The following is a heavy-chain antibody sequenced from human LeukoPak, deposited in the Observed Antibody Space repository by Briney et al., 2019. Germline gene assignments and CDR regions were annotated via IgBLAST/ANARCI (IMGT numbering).Heavy chain of an antibody. CDR2: IKSKTDGGTT. J-gene: IGHJ4*02. V-gene: IGHV3-15*01. Sequence: GGSLRLSCAASGFTFSNAWMSWVRQAPGKGLDWVGRIKSKTDGGTTDYAAPVKGRFTISRDDSKNTLYLQMNSLKTEDTAVYYCTTGFVEAYHSMIVVVIGIDYWGQGTLVTVSS. CDR1: GFTFSNAW. D-gene: IGHD3-22*01. CDR3: TTGFVEAYHSMIVVVIGIDY.